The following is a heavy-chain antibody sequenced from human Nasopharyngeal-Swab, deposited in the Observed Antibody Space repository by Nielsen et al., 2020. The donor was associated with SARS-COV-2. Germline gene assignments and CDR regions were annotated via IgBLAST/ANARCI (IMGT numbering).Heavy chain of an antibody. CDR3: AREIAARRVPGVGCFDP. CDR2: IYSGGST. CDR1: GFTVSSNY. V-gene: IGHV3-53*01. Sequence: GESLKISCAASGFTVSSNYMSWVRQAPGKGLEWVSVIYSGGSTYYADSVKGRFTISRENSKNTLYLQMNSLRAEDTAVYYCAREIAARRVPGVGCFDPWGQGTLVTVSS. D-gene: IGHD6-25*01. J-gene: IGHJ5*02.